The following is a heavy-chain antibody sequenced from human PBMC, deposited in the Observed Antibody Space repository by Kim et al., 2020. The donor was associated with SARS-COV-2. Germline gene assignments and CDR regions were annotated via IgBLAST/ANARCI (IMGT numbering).Heavy chain of an antibody. CDR2: IYYSGST. J-gene: IGHJ4*02. D-gene: IGHD3-3*01. CDR1: GGSISSSSYY. V-gene: IGHV4-39*01. Sequence: SETLSLTCTVSGGSISSSSYYWGWIRQPPGKGLEWIGSIYYSGSTYYNPSLKSRVTISVDTSKNQFSLKLSSVTAADTAVYYCAEEQFLTSSFDYWGQGTLVTVSS. CDR3: AEEQFLTSSFDY.